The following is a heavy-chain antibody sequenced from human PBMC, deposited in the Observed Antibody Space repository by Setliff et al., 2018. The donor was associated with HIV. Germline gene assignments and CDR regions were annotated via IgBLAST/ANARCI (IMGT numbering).Heavy chain of an antibody. CDR3: ARARLQGIVTAVGPRDNCLDL. Sequence: ASVKVSCKASGYSFINYGISWVRQAPGQGLEWMGWISAYTGHTDYASRLLGRVTLTTDTSTSTAYMELRSLSPDDTAVYFCARARLQGIVTAVGPRDNCLDLWGQGTRVTVSS. CDR1: GYSFINYG. V-gene: IGHV1-18*01. D-gene: IGHD3-9*01. J-gene: IGHJ5*02. CDR2: ISAYTGHT.